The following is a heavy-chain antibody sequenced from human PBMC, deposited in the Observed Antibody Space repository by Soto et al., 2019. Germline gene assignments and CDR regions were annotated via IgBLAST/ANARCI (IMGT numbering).Heavy chain of an antibody. CDR2: ISSSGSTI. V-gene: IGHV3-48*03. J-gene: IGHJ5*02. CDR3: ARDPDNYDFWSLAWFDP. CDR1: GFTFSSYE. Sequence: PGGSLRLSCAASGFTFSSYEMNWVRQAPGKGLEWVSYISSSGSTIYYADSVKGRFTISRDNAKNSLYLQMNSLRAEDTAVYYCARDPDNYDFWSLAWFDPWGQGTLVTVSS. D-gene: IGHD3-3*01.